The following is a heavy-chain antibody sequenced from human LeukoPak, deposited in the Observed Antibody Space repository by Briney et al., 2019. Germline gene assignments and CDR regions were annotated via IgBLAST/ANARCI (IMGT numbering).Heavy chain of an antibody. D-gene: IGHD3-10*01. Sequence: PSETLSLTCTVSGGSISSSSYYWGWIRQPPGKGLEWIGSIYYSGSTYYNPSLKSRVTISVDTSKNQFSLKLSSVTAADTAVYYCARQGVRGVIRDWFDPWGQGTLVTVSS. V-gene: IGHV4-39*01. CDR3: ARQGVRGVIRDWFDP. CDR1: GGSISSSSYY. CDR2: IYYSGST. J-gene: IGHJ5*02.